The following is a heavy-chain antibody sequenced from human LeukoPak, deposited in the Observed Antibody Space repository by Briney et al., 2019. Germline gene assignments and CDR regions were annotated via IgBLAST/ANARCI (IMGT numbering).Heavy chain of an antibody. J-gene: IGHJ4*02. Sequence: PGGSLRLSCAASGFTFSKYWMLWVRQAPGKGLESVSRINTDGTFTTYADSVNGRFTVSRDNADNTKFLQMNSVRDQDTAVYYCATKQWLAPPPDSWGQGTPVTVSS. CDR2: INTDGTFT. CDR3: ATKQWLAPPPDS. D-gene: IGHD6-19*01. CDR1: GFTFSKYW. V-gene: IGHV3-74*01.